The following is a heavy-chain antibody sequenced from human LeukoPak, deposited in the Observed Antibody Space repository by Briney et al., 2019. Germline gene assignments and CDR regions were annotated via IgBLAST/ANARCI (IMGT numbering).Heavy chain of an antibody. Sequence: GGSLRLSCAASGFTFSNYAMNWVRQAPGKGLEWFSLRIGSTGSTFYADSVKGRFSISRDNSKNTLYLQMNSLRAEDTAVYYCARGIAVAGSNHDAFDIWGQGTMVTVSS. J-gene: IGHJ3*02. V-gene: IGHV3-23*01. CDR2: RIGSTGST. D-gene: IGHD6-19*01. CDR3: ARGIAVAGSNHDAFDI. CDR1: GFTFSNYA.